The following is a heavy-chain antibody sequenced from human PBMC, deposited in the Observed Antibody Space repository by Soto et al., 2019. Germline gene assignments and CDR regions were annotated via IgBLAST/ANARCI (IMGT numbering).Heavy chain of an antibody. Sequence: EVQLVESGGGLVQPGGSLRLSCAASGFTSSDHYVDWVRQAPGKGLEWVGRSRNKANRYTTEYAASVKGRFTISIDDSKNSLYLQMNSLKTEDTAVYYCSREFGDDYFDLWGRGTLVTVSS. D-gene: IGHD3-16*01. CDR1: GFTSSDHY. CDR3: SREFGDDYFDL. J-gene: IGHJ2*01. CDR2: SRNKANRYTT. V-gene: IGHV3-72*01.